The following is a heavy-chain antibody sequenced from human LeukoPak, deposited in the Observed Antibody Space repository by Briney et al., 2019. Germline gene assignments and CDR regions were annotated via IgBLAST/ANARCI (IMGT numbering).Heavy chain of an antibody. D-gene: IGHD4-17*01. Sequence: PRGSLRLSCAASGFTFSSYSMNWVRQAPGKGLEWVSSISSSSSYTYYADSVKGRFTISRDNVKSSLYLQMNSLRAEDTAVYYCAREGGYGDRSLDYWGQGTLVTVSS. CDR3: AREGGYGDRSLDY. CDR2: ISSSSSYT. CDR1: GFTFSSYS. J-gene: IGHJ4*02. V-gene: IGHV3-21*01.